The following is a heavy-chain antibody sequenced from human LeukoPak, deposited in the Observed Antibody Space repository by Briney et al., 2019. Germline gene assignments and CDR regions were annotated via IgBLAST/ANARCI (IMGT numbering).Heavy chain of an antibody. J-gene: IGHJ4*02. CDR1: GGSISSGDYF. CDR3: ARGHYDSSGSEYYFDY. Sequence: SQTLSLTCNVSGGSISSGDYFWNWIRQPPGKGLEWLGYIHYTGRTYYNPSLQSRVTISVDKSNNQFSLKLSSVTAADTAVYYCARGHYDSSGSEYYFDYWGQGTLVTVSS. V-gene: IGHV4-30-4*01. D-gene: IGHD3-22*01. CDR2: IHYTGRT.